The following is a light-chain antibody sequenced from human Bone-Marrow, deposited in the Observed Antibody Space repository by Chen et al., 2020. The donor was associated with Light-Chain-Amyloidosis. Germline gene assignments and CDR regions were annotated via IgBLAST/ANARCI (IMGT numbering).Light chain of an antibody. V-gene: IGKV3-15*01. CDR3: QQYDKWPWT. CDR1: QSIRTN. CDR2: AAS. Sequence: EVVMTQSPPTLSVSPGERATLSCRANQSIRTNLAWYQQRPGQAPRRLIHAASTRATTFPPRFSGSGSGTEFTLTISSLQSEDFAVYYCQQYDKWPWTFGQGTKVEVK. J-gene: IGKJ1*01.